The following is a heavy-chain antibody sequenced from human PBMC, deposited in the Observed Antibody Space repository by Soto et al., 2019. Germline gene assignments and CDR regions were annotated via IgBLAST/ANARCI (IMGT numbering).Heavy chain of an antibody. CDR2: INTDGSST. D-gene: IGHD2-15*01. CDR1: GYTFSSYW. V-gene: IGHV3-74*01. J-gene: IGHJ4*02. Sequence: EVQLVESGGGLIQPGGSLRLSCAASGYTFSSYWMHWVRQAPGKGLVWVSRINTDGSSTSCADTVEGRFTISRDKAKNTLYLQMNSLRAEDTAVYYCTRGLGGGSCWGQGTLVTVSS. CDR3: TRGLGGGSC.